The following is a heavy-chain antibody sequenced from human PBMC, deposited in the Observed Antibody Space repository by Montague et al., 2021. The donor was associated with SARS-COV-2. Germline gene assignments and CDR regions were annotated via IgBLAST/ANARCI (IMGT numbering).Heavy chain of an antibody. CDR1: GFTFDDYT. D-gene: IGHD5-12*01. J-gene: IGHJ4*02. Sequence: SLRLSCAASGFTFDDYTMYWVRQRPGKGLECVSLIGGDGRDSYYTGSVRGRFPISRDNDKNSLYLYMNNLTTEDSALYYCAKDLSGYDYALYFDRWGRGTRVTVSS. CDR3: AKDLSGYDYALYFDR. CDR2: IGGDGRDS. V-gene: IGHV3-43*02.